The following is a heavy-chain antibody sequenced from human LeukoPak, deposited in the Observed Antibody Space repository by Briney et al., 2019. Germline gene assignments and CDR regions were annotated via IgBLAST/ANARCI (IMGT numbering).Heavy chain of an antibody. CDR3: ARARYNWNDGRANAFDI. D-gene: IGHD1-1*01. J-gene: IGHJ3*02. V-gene: IGHV4-59*01. Sequence: SETLSLTYTVSGGSISSYYWSWIRQPPGKGLEWIGYIYYSGSTNYNPSLKGRVTISVDTSKNQFSLKLSSVTAADTAVYYCARARYNWNDGRANAFDIWGQGTMVTVSS. CDR1: GGSISSYY. CDR2: IYYSGST.